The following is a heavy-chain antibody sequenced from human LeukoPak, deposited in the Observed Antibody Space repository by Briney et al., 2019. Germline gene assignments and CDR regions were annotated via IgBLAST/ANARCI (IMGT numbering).Heavy chain of an antibody. CDR3: ARARRPYCSSTSCPYGMDV. J-gene: IGHJ6*02. Sequence: GGSLRLSCAASGFTFSSYAMSWVRQAPGKGLEWVTVIWYDGSNKYYADSVKGRFTISRDNSKNTLYLQMNSLRAEDTAVYYCARARRPYCSSTSCPYGMDVWGQGTTVTVSS. D-gene: IGHD2-2*01. CDR1: GFTFSSYA. CDR2: IWYDGSNK. V-gene: IGHV3-33*08.